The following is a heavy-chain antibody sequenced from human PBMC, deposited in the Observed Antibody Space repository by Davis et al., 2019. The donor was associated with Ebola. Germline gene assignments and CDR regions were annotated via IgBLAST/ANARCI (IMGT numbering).Heavy chain of an antibody. V-gene: IGHV3-21*01. CDR1: GFTFSSYD. D-gene: IGHD1-1*01. CDR3: ARVQLELPDY. J-gene: IGHJ4*02. Sequence: PGGSLRLSCAASGFTFSSYDMNWVRQAPGKGLEWVSSIDSSGENIFYADSLKGRFTVSRDNAKNLLFLQVDGLRVEDTAMYYCARVQLELPDYWGQGTLVGVSS. CDR2: IDSSGENI.